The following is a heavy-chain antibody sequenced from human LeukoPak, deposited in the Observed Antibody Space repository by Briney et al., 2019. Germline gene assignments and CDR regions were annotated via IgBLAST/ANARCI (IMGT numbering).Heavy chain of an antibody. CDR3: ARGGSGWPTRGYYYYYYMDV. Sequence: SETLSLTCAVYGGSFSGYYWSWIRQPPGKGLEWIGEINHSGSTNYNPSLKSRVTISVDTSKNQFSLKLSSVTAADTAVYYCARGGSGWPTRGYYYYYYMDVWGKGTTVTVSS. D-gene: IGHD6-25*01. CDR2: INHSGST. CDR1: GGSFSGYY. V-gene: IGHV4-34*01. J-gene: IGHJ6*03.